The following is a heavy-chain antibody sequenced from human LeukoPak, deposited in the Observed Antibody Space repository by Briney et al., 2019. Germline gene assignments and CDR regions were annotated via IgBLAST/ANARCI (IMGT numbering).Heavy chain of an antibody. V-gene: IGHV3-48*01. CDR3: ARDRREGGSTGAFDY. CDR1: GFTFSSYS. J-gene: IGHJ4*02. D-gene: IGHD5-12*01. CDR2: ISSSSSTI. Sequence: GGSLRLSCAASGFTFSSYSMNWVRQAPGKGLEWVSYISSSSSTIYYADSVKGRFTISRDNAKNSLYLQMNSLRAEDTAVYYCARDRREGGSTGAFDYWGQGTLVTVSS.